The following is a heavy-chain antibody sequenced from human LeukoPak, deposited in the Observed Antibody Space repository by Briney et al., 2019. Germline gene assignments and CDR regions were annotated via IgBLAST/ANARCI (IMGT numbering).Heavy chain of an antibody. J-gene: IGHJ4*02. V-gene: IGHV5-51*01. CDR1: GDSTISYW. CDR3: AIAGDTSTSCYRCLGY. D-gene: IGHD2-2*02. Sequence: GESLKISCKGSGDSTISYWISRLRHMARKSPEWMGIIYPGESDTRYNPSFQGQVTISADKSISTAYLQWSSLKASDTAMYYCAIAGDTSTSCYRCLGYWGLGTLVTVSS. CDR2: IYPGESDT.